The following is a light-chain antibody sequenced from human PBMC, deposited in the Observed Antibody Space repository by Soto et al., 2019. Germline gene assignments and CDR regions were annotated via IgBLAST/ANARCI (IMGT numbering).Light chain of an antibody. V-gene: IGKV1-5*01. CDR1: QSINRW. CDR3: QHTRCT. CDR2: DAS. Sequence: DIQLTQSPSTLSASIGDRVTITCRASQSINRWLAWYQQKPGKALKLLIYDASSLESGVPSRFSGSGSGTAFTRPITSLQPDDFATYYCQHTRCTLGQGTKVQIK. J-gene: IGKJ1*01.